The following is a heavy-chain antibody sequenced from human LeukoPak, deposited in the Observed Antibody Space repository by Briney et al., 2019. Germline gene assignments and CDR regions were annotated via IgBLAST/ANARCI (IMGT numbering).Heavy chain of an antibody. Sequence: KPSETLSLTCTVSGGSISSYYRSWVRQPPGKGLEWVWYIYYSGSTNYNPSLQSRVTISVDTSKNQFSLKLSSVTAADTAVYYCAIYRLRHLGAFDIWGQGTMVTVSS. J-gene: IGHJ3*02. CDR1: GGSISSYY. V-gene: IGHV4-59*01. CDR3: AIYRLRHLGAFDI. CDR2: IYYSGST. D-gene: IGHD3-16*01.